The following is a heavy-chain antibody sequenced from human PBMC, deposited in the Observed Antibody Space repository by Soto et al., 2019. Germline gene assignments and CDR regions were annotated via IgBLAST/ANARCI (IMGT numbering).Heavy chain of an antibody. CDR2: INGNADNS. V-gene: IGHV3-74*01. CDR1: GFSFVSYW. J-gene: IGHJ4*02. Sequence: EVQLVESGGGLVQPGGSLRLSCAASGFSFVSYWMHWVRQVPGEGLAWVSRINGNADNSDYADSVKGRFTISRDNAMNRLYLQMDSLRADDTGVYYCVRDFRGAVAGSEFDHWGQGTLVTVSS. CDR3: VRDFRGAVAGSEFDH. D-gene: IGHD6-19*01.